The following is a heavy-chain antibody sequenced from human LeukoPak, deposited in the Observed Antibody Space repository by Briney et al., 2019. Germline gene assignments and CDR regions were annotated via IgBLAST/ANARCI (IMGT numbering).Heavy chain of an antibody. CDR3: ARGIAPAGYYYYGLDA. D-gene: IGHD6-13*01. CDR2: ISSSSSTV. J-gene: IGHJ6*02. V-gene: IGHV3-48*01. Sequence: PGGSLRLSCAASGFTFSSYSMNWVRQAPGKGLEWISYISSSSSTVDYADSVKGRFTISRDSAKNSLYLQMNSLRADDTAVYFCARGIAPAGYYYYGLDAWGQGTTVTVSS. CDR1: GFTFSSYS.